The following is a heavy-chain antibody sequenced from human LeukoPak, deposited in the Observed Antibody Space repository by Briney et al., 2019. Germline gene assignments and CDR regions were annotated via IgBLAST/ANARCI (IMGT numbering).Heavy chain of an antibody. J-gene: IGHJ4*02. CDR2: ISGGGART. Sequence: PGGSLRLSCAASGFTFNNYAMSWVRQAPGKGLEWVSGISGGGARTYYPDSVKGRFTISRDNSKNTLYLQMNSLRAEDTAVYYCAKDSSYYYGSTCYVDYWGQGALVTVSS. D-gene: IGHD3-22*01. CDR1: GFTFNNYA. V-gene: IGHV3-23*01. CDR3: AKDSSYYYGSTCYVDY.